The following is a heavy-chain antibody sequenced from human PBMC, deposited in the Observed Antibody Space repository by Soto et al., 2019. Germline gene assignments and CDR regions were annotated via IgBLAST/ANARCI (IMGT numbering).Heavy chain of an antibody. J-gene: IGHJ4*02. V-gene: IGHV1-2*02. CDR1: GYTFTGYY. CDR2: INPNSGGT. Sequence: ASVKVSCKASGYTFTGYYMHWVRQAPGQGPEWMGWINPNSGGTNYAQKFQGRVTMTRDTSISTAYMELSRLRSDDTAVYYCARTKYCSSTSCYNRPFGYWGQGTLVTVSS. CDR3: ARTKYCSSTSCYNRPFGY. D-gene: IGHD2-2*02.